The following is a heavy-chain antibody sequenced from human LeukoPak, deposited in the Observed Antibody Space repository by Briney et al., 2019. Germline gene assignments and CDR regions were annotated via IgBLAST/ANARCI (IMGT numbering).Heavy chain of an antibody. CDR3: ARPYYYGSGDY. J-gene: IGHJ4*02. Sequence: PSETLSLTCAVYGGSFNGYYWSWIRQPPGKGLEWIGEINHSGSTNYNPSLKSRVTISVDTSKTQFSLKLTSVPAADTAVYYCARPYYYGSGDYWGQGTLVTVSS. CDR2: INHSGST. CDR1: GGSFNGYY. V-gene: IGHV4-34*01. D-gene: IGHD3-10*01.